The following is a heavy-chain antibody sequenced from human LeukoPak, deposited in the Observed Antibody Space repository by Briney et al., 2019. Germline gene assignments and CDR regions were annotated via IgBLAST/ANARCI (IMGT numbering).Heavy chain of an antibody. CDR2: ISGSGDNT. J-gene: IGHJ3*02. CDR1: GFTFSSYA. CDR3: AKDRYSSGWYDAFDI. V-gene: IGHV3-23*01. D-gene: IGHD6-19*01. Sequence: GGSLRLSCAASGFTFSSYAMSWVRQAPGKGLEWVSGISGSGDNTYYADSVKGRFTISRDNSKNTLYVQVNSLGTEDTAAYYCAKDRYSSGWYDAFDIWGQGTMVTVSS.